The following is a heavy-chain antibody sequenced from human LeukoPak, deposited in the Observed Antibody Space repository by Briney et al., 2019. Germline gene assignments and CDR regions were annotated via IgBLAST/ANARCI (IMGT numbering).Heavy chain of an antibody. J-gene: IGHJ4*02. CDR1: GFTVSSNY. D-gene: IGHD3-22*01. CDR3: ARSAYYYDSSGFYYFDY. V-gene: IGHV3-53*01. CDR2: IYSGGST. Sequence: GGSLRLSCAASGFTVSSNYMSWVRQAPGKGLEWVSVIYSGGSTYHADSVKGRFTISRDNSKNTLYLQMNSLRAEDTAVYYCARSAYYYDSSGFYYFDYWGQGTLVTVSS.